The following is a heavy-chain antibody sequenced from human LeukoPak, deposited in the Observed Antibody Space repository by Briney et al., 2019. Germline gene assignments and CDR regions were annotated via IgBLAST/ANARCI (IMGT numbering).Heavy chain of an antibody. D-gene: IGHD3-10*01. CDR1: GFTFSSYS. CDR3: AKDFYYYGSGSDFDY. Sequence: GGSLRLSCAASGFTFSSYSMNWVRQAPGKGLEWVSSISSSSRSYIYYADSVKGRFTISRDNSKNTLYLQMNSLRAEDTAVYYCAKDFYYYGSGSDFDYWGQGTLVTVSS. J-gene: IGHJ4*02. V-gene: IGHV3-21*01. CDR2: ISSSSRSYI.